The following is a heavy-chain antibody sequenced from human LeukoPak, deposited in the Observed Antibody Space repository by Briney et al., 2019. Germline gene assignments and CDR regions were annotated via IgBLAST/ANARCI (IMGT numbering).Heavy chain of an antibody. CDR3: AKGKWGDHYPHDAFDI. Sequence: GRFLRLSCAASGFTFSNYGMYWVRQAPGKGLEWVAVITSDGSNKYYEDSVKGRFTISRDNSKNTLNMQMNSLRVEDTAVYFCAKGKWGDHYPHDAFDIWGQGTMVTVSS. CDR2: ITSDGSNK. J-gene: IGHJ3*02. V-gene: IGHV3-30*18. D-gene: IGHD3-16*01. CDR1: GFTFSNYG.